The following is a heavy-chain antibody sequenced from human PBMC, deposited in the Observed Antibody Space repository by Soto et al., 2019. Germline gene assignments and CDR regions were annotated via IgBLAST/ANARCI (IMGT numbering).Heavy chain of an antibody. J-gene: IGHJ2*01. V-gene: IGHV4-34*01. Sequence: QVQLQQWGAGPLRPLETLSLTCGVSGGSFSGYYWAWIRQSPGKGLEWIGEINDRGSINYNPSLKSRVSISVDTSKNYYSLNLRSVTAADTAVYYCARESYDILTGPPWVWYFDLWGRGTLVTVSS. CDR3: ARESYDILTGPPWVWYFDL. D-gene: IGHD3-9*01. CDR2: INDRGSI. CDR1: GGSFSGYY.